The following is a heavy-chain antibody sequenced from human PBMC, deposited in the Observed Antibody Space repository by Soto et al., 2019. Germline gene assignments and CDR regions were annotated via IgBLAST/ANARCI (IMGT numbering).Heavy chain of an antibody. CDR2: ISYDEINT. CDR1: GFTLSNYA. D-gene: IGHD2-15*01. V-gene: IGHV3-30-3*01. CDR3: ARDVSAGYSCGIDV. Sequence: QVQLVESGGGVVQPGRSLRLSCAASGFTLSNYAIHWVRQAPGKGLEWVAVISYDEINTYYADSVKGRFTISSDNSKNTLCLLMNTLSAEDTAVYYGARDVSAGYSCGIDVGGQGSTVTVSS. J-gene: IGHJ6*02.